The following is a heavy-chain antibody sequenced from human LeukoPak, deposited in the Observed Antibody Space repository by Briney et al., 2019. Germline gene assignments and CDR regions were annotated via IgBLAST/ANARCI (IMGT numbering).Heavy chain of an antibody. CDR1: GFTFSDYY. J-gene: IGHJ4*02. V-gene: IGHV3-11*01. Sequence: GGSLRLSCAASGFTFSDYYISWIRQAPGKGLESVSYISSSGSTIYYADSVKGRFTISRDNAKNSLYLQMNSLRAEDTAVYYCAREPIAYYYDSGSFDYWGQGTLVTVSS. CDR3: AREPIAYYYDSGSFDY. CDR2: ISSSGSTI. D-gene: IGHD3-22*01.